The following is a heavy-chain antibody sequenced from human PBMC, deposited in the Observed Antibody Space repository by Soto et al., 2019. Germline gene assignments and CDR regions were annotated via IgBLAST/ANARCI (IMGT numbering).Heavy chain of an antibody. Sequence: SETLSLTCTVSGGSISSSSYYWGWIRQPPGKGLEWIGSIYYSGSTYYNPSLKSRVTISVDTSKNQFSLKLSSVTAADTAVYYCARHVVAGLNYYDSSGYFSENPPQDFDYPGQGTRATVPS. J-gene: IGHJ4*02. CDR2: IYYSGST. CDR1: GGSISSSSYY. V-gene: IGHV4-39*01. D-gene: IGHD3-22*01. CDR3: ARHVVAGLNYYDSSGYFSENPPQDFDY.